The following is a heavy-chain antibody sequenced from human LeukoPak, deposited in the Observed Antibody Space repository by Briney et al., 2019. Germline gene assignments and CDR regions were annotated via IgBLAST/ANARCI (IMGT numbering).Heavy chain of an antibody. Sequence: SETLSLTCTVSGGSISSGSYHWSWMRQPAGKGLEWIGRIYTSGSTSYNPSLKSRVTISVDTSKNQFSLKLSSVTAADTAVYYCARSGLARSDMDVWGKGTTVTVSS. CDR2: IYTSGST. J-gene: IGHJ6*03. D-gene: IGHD3-10*01. CDR1: GGSISSGSYH. CDR3: ARSGLARSDMDV. V-gene: IGHV4-61*02.